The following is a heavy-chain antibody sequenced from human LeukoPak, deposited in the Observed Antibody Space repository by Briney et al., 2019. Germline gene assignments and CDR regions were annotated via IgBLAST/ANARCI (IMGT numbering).Heavy chain of an antibody. CDR3: AHRATLASFAY. J-gene: IGHJ4*02. CDR2: IYWNDDK. CDR1: GFSLTTSGVA. V-gene: IGHV2-5*01. Sequence: SGPTLVKPTQTLTLTCTLSGFSLTTSGVAVGWIRQPPGKALEWLALIYWNDDKHYSPSLKSRLTITKDTSKSQVVLSMTNMDPVDTATYYCAHRATLASFAYWGQGTLVTVSS. D-gene: IGHD1-1*01.